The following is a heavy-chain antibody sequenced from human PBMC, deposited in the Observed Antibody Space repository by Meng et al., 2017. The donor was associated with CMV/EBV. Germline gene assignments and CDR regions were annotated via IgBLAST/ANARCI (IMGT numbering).Heavy chain of an antibody. D-gene: IGHD2-2*01. J-gene: IGHJ6*02. CDR3: VLGGMVPAAEYGMDV. Sequence: SVKVSCKASGGTFSSYAISWVRQAPGQGLEWMGGIIPILGIANYAQKFQGRVTITADKSTSTAYMELSSLRSEDTAVYYCVLGGMVPAAEYGMDVWGQGTTVTVSS. CDR2: IIPILGIA. V-gene: IGHV1-69*10. CDR1: GGTFSSYA.